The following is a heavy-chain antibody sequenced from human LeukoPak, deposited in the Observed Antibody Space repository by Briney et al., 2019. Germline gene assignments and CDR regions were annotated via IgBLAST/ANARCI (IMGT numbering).Heavy chain of an antibody. J-gene: IGHJ4*02. CDR3: ASFTAGSYFDY. D-gene: IGHD1-26*01. Sequence: ASVKVSCKASGYTFTGYYMHWVRQAPGQGLEWMGIINPSGGSTSYAQKFQGRVTMTRDTSTSTVYMELSSLRSEDTAVYYCASFTAGSYFDYWGQGTLVTVSS. CDR2: INPSGGST. CDR1: GYTFTGYY. V-gene: IGHV1-46*01.